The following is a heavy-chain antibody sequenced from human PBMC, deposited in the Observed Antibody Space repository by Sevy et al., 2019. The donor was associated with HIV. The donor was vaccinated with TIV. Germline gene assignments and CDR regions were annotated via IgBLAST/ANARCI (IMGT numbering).Heavy chain of an antibody. V-gene: IGHV3-23*01. D-gene: IGHD3-16*01. CDR2: VTSDGTT. J-gene: IGHJ4*02. Sequence: GGSLRLSCAASGLTLTTTGMSWVRQAPGKGLEWVAGVTSDGTTYSADSVRDRFTVSRENSKNTLYLQLNSLRADDTAVFYCAGGDTTMITDLDYWGQGTLVTVSS. CDR1: GLTLTTTG. CDR3: AGGDTTMITDLDY.